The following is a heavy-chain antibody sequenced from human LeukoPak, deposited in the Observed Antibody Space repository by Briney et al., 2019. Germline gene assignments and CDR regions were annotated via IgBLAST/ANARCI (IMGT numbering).Heavy chain of an antibody. D-gene: IGHD6-19*01. CDR2: IYASGST. V-gene: IGHV4-39*01. Sequence: SETLSLTYTVSGGSISSSSYYWGWIRQPPGKGLEWIGSIYASGSTYYNPSLKSRVTISVDTSKNQFSLKLSSVTAADTAVYYCARPGYSSGWYVYWGQGTLVTVSS. CDR1: GGSISSSSYY. CDR3: ARPGYSSGWYVY. J-gene: IGHJ4*02.